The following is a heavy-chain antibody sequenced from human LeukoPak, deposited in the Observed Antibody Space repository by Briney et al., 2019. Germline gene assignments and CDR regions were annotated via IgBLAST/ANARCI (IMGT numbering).Heavy chain of an antibody. CDR3: ARVDYSSSWLYYFDY. J-gene: IGHJ4*02. CDR2: ISENGGRT. V-gene: IGHV3-23*01. Sequence: GGTLRLSCEASGFTFSTYGMSWVRQAPGKGLEWVSSISENGGRTYYTDSVKGRFTISRDNSKNTLYLQMNSLRAGDTAVYYCARVDYSSSWLYYFDYWGQGTLVTVSS. CDR1: GFTFSTYG. D-gene: IGHD6-13*01.